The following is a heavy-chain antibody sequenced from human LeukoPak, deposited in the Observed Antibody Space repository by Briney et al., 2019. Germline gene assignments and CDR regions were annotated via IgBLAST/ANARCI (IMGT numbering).Heavy chain of an antibody. D-gene: IGHD3-22*01. CDR3: ARHKYYDSSFDY. J-gene: IGHJ4*02. V-gene: IGHV4-38-2*01. CDR1: GYSISSGYY. CDR2: IYHSGST. Sequence: SETLSLTCAVSGYSISSGYYWGWIRQPPGKGLEWIGSIYHSGSTYYNPSLKSRVTISVDTSKNQFSLKLSSVTAADTDVYYCARHKYYDSSFDYWGQGTLVTVSS.